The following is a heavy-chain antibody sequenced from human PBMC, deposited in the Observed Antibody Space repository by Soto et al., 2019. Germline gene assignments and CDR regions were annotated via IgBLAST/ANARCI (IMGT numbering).Heavy chain of an antibody. CDR2: IWYDGSNK. V-gene: IGHV3-33*01. Sequence: GGSLRLSCAASGFTFSSYGMHWVRQAPGKGLEWVAVIWYDGSNKYYADSVKGRFTISRDNSKNTLYLQMNGLGAEDTAVYYCARIPQIAVAGTRFGYFDLWGRGTLLPVSS. J-gene: IGHJ2*01. CDR1: GFTFSSYG. CDR3: ARIPQIAVAGTRFGYFDL. D-gene: IGHD6-19*01.